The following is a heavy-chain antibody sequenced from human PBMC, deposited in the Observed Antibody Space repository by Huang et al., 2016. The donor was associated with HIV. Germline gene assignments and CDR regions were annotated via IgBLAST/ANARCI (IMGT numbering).Heavy chain of an antibody. Sequence: QLQLQESGPGLVKPSDTPSLNCTISGGSIKSRNYDWGWVRQAPGKGLEWIGDIYYSGSPYYNPSLRSRVSLAVDTSKNQVTLKVNAVIAADTAVYYCARRQGSGYYFYFDYWGRGIPVTVSA. CDR2: IYYSGSP. D-gene: IGHD3-22*01. V-gene: IGHV4-39*01. CDR3: ARRQGSGYYFYFDY. J-gene: IGHJ4*02. CDR1: GGSIKSRNYD.